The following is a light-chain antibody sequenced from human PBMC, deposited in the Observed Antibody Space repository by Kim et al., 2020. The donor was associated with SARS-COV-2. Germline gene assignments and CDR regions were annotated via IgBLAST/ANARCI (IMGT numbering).Light chain of an antibody. CDR3: QSYDSSNHVV. CDR2: EDN. CDR1: SGSIASND. Sequence: KTVTISCPRGSGSIASNDVQWYQQRPGSAPTTVIYEDNQRPSGVPDRFSGSIDSSSNSASLTISGLKTEDEADYYCQSYDSSNHVVFGGVTQLTVL. J-gene: IGLJ2*01. V-gene: IGLV6-57*03.